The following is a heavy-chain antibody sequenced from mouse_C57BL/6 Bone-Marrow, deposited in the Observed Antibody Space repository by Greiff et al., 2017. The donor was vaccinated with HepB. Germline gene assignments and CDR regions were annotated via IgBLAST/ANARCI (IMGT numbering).Heavy chain of an antibody. J-gene: IGHJ4*01. D-gene: IGHD1-1*01. Sequence: VAPSQSLSITCTVSGFSLTSYGVHWVRQPPGKGLEWLVVIRSDGSTTYNSALRSRLSINKDNSKSQDFLKMNSLQTDDTAMYYCARHVTTVIVDAIDYWGQGTSVTVSS. CDR3: ARHVTTVIVDAIDY. CDR2: IRSDGST. CDR1: GFSLTSYG. V-gene: IGHV2-6-2*01.